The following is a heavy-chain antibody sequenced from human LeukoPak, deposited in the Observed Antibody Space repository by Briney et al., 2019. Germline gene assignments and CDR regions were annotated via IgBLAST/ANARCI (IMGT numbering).Heavy chain of an antibody. V-gene: IGHV3-53*01. CDR1: GFTVSSNY. Sequence: GGSLRLSCAASGFTVSSNYMSWVRQAPGKGLEWVSVIYSGGSTYYADSVKGPFTISRDNSKNTLYLQMNSLRAEDTAVYYCARPIGIQLYYGMDVWGQGTTVTVSS. CDR2: IYSGGST. CDR3: ARPIGIQLYYGMDV. J-gene: IGHJ6*02. D-gene: IGHD5-18*01.